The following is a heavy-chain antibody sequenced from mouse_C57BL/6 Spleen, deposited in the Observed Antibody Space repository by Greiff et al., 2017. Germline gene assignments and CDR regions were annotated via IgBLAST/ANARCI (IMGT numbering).Heavy chain of an antibody. V-gene: IGHV1-15*01. D-gene: IGHD3-1*01. CDR2: IDPETGGT. CDR1: GYTFTDYE. J-gene: IGHJ2*01. Sequence: QVQLKQSGAELVRPGASVTLSCKASGYTFTDYEMHWVKQTPVHGLEWIGAIDPETGGTAYNQKFKGKAILTADKSSSTAYMELRSLTSEDSAVYYCTSHGHYWGQGTTLTVSS. CDR3: TSHGHY.